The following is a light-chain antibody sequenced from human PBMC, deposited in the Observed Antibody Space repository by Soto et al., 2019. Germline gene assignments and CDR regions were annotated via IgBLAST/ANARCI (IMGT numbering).Light chain of an antibody. J-gene: IGKJ4*01. CDR3: QQSHTPPLT. CDR2: AAS. Sequence: DIQMTQSPSPLSASVGDRVTVTCRASQSISRYLNWYQQKPGNAPKLLIYAASNLQSGVPSRFSGSGSGTDFTLTISSLHPEDFATYFCQQSHTPPLTVGG. V-gene: IGKV1-39*01. CDR1: QSISRY.